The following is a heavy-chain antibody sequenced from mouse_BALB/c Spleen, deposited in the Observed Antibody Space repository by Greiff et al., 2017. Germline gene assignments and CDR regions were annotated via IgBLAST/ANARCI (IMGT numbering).Heavy chain of an antibody. V-gene: IGHV1S81*02. CDR2: INPSNGGT. CDR1: GYPFTSYY. Sequence: QVQLQQSGAELVKPGASVKLSCKASGYPFTSYYMYWVKQRPGQGLEWIGEINPSNGGTNFNEKFKSKATLTVDKSSSTAYMQLSSLTSEDSAVYYCTRVGDYAMDYWGQGTSVTVSS. CDR3: TRVGDYAMDY. J-gene: IGHJ4*01.